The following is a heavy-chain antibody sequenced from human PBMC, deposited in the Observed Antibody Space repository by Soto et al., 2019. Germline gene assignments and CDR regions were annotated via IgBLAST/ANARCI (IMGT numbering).Heavy chain of an antibody. V-gene: IGHV3-64*01. D-gene: IGHD2-21*01. CDR1: GFTFSRYA. CDR2: INSNGGST. J-gene: IGHJ3*02. Sequence: EVQLVESGGGLVQPGGSLRLSCAASGFTFSRYAMYWVRQAPGKGLEYVSAINSNGGSTYYANSVKGRFTISRDNSKNTLYLQMGSLSADNSAVHYSARAEGYSLDIWGQGTMGTVSS. CDR3: ARAEGYSLDI.